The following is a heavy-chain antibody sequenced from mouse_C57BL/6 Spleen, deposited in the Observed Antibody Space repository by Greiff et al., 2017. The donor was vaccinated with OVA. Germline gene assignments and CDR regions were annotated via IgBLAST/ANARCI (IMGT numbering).Heavy chain of an antibody. CDR2: INPSSGYT. Sequence: QVQLQQSGAELAKPGASVKLSCKASGYTFTSYWMHWVKQRPGQGLEWIGYINPSSGYTKYNQKFKDKATLTADKSSSTAYMQLSSLTYEDSAVDYCARDADDAYYAMDYWGQGTSVTVSS. V-gene: IGHV1-7*01. CDR1: GYTFTSYW. D-gene: IGHD2-12*01. J-gene: IGHJ4*01. CDR3: ARDADDAYYAMDY.